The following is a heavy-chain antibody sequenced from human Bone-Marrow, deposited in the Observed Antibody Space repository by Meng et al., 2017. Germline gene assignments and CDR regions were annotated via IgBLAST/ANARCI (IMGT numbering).Heavy chain of an antibody. V-gene: IGHV5-51*01. CDR1: GYRFTSYW. D-gene: IGHD6-19*01. J-gene: IGHJ4*02. CDR3: ARGPDIPVAGLPLDYFDY. Sequence: KVSCKGSGYRFTSYWIGWVRLMPGKGLEWMGIIYPDDSKIIYSSSFQGQVTISADKSISTAYLHWNSLKASDTAIYYCARGPDIPVAGLPLDYFDYWGRGTLVTVSS. CDR2: IYPDDSKI.